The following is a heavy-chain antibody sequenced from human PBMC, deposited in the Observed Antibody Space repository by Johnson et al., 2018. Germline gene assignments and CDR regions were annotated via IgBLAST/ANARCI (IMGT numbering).Heavy chain of an antibody. D-gene: IGHD4-17*01. Sequence: VQLQESGGGVVQPGRSLRLSCAASGFTFANCVMRWVRQTPGKGLEWLSSITSDGTTYYAESVKGRFTISRDTSKNMVYLQVNSLRAEDTAVYYCAKDMTTVTTAYFQHWGQGTLVTVSS. V-gene: IGHV3-23*01. CDR1: GFTFANCV. CDR3: AKDMTTVTTAYFQH. CDR2: ITSDGTT. J-gene: IGHJ1*01.